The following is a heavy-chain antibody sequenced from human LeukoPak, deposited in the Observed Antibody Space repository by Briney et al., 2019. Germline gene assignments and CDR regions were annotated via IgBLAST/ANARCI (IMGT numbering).Heavy chain of an antibody. Sequence: GASVKVSCKTSGYTFTSYYIHWVRQAPGQGLEWMGIINPSGGSTSYAQKFQGRVTMTTDTSTSTAYMELRSLRSDDTAVYYCASSVFGELSTPYYFDYWGQGTLVTVSS. J-gene: IGHJ4*02. CDR2: INPSGGST. D-gene: IGHD3-10*01. CDR3: ASSVFGELSTPYYFDY. V-gene: IGHV1-46*01. CDR1: GYTFTSYY.